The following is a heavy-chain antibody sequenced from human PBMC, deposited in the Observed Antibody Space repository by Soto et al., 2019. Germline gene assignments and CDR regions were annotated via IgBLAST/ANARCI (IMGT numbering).Heavy chain of an antibody. CDR2: IYYSGST. V-gene: IGHV4-39*01. J-gene: IGHJ5*02. CDR1: GGSISSSSYY. Sequence: QLQLQESGPGLVKPSETLSLTCTVSGGSISSSSYYWGWIRQPPGKGLEWIGSIYYSGSTYYNPSLKSRVPIPVDTSKNQFSLKLSSVTAAATDVYSCAKHFGSIAVATRIYWFDTWGQGTLVTVSS. D-gene: IGHD6-19*01. CDR3: AKHFGSIAVATRIYWFDT.